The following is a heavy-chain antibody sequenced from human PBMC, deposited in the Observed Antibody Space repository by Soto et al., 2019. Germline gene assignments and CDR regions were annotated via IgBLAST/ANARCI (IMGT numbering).Heavy chain of an antibody. CDR3: ARDRAHYSNSAHRGAAFDI. D-gene: IGHD4-4*01. V-gene: IGHV1-18*01. CDR2: ISAYNGNT. CDR1: GYTFTSYG. J-gene: IGHJ3*02. Sequence: ASVKVSCKASGYTFTSYGISWVRQAPGQGLEWMGWISAYNGNTNYAQKLQGRVTMTTDTSTSTAYMELSRLRSDDTAVYYCARDRAHYSNSAHRGAAFDIWGQGTMIT.